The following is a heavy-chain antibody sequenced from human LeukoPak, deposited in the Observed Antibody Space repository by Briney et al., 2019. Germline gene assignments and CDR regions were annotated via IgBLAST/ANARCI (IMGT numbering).Heavy chain of an antibody. D-gene: IGHD2-15*01. CDR3: AKGGDIVVVVAATRFDY. J-gene: IGHJ4*02. V-gene: IGHV3-33*06. CDR1: GFTFSSYG. Sequence: PGGSLRLSCAASGFTFSSYGMHWVRQAPGNGLEWVAVIWYDGSNKYYADSVKGRFTISRDNSKNTLYLQMNSLRAEDTAVYYCAKGGDIVVVVAATRFDYWGQGTLVTVSS. CDR2: IWYDGSNK.